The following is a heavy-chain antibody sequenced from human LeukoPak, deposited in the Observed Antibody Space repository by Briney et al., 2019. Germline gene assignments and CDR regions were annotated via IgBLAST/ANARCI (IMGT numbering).Heavy chain of an antibody. V-gene: IGHV1-18*01. J-gene: IGHJ3*02. CDR3: ARERLDHGDYHDAFDI. Sequence: ASVKVSCKASGYTFTSYGISWVRQAPGQGLEWMGWISAYNGNTNYAQKLQGRVTMTTDTSTSTAYMELRSLRSDDTAVYYCARERLDHGDYHDAFDIWGQGTMVTVSS. CDR2: ISAYNGNT. CDR1: GYTFTSYG. D-gene: IGHD4-17*01.